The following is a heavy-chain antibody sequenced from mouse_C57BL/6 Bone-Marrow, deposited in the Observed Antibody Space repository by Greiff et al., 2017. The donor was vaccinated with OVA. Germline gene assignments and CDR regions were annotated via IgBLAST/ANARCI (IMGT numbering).Heavy chain of an antibody. CDR2: IDPSDSYT. D-gene: IGHD2-4*01. V-gene: IGHV1-69*01. J-gene: IGHJ4*01. CDR3: ARRGDYDDLDY. Sequence: QVQLQQSGAELVMPGASVKLSCKASGYTFTSYWMHWVKQRPGQGLEWIGEIDPSDSYTNYNQKFKGKSTLTVDKSSSTAYMQLSSLTSEDSAVYYCARRGDYDDLDYWGQGTSVTVSS. CDR1: GYTFTSYW.